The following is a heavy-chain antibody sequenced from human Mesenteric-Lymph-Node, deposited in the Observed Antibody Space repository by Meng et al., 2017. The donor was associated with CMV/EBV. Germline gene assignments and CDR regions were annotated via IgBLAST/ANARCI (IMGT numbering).Heavy chain of an antibody. Sequence: ASVKVSCKASGYTFTDYYIHWVRQAPGQGLEWMGWINPKNGDSHNVQKFQGRIIMTRDTSLSTVPMEVSRLRSDDTAVYYRARQFCSGGDCYSFFDYWGQGTQVTVSS. CDR1: GYTFTDYY. J-gene: IGHJ4*02. CDR2: INPKNGDS. V-gene: IGHV1-2*02. D-gene: IGHD2-15*01. CDR3: ARQFCSGGDCYSFFDY.